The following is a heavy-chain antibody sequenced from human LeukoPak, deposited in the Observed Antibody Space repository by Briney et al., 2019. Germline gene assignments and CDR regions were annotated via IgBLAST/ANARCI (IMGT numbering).Heavy chain of an antibody. J-gene: IGHJ4*02. Sequence: HPGGSLRLSCAASGFTFSSYAMHWVRQAPGKGLEWVAVISYDGSNKYYADSVKGRFTISRDNSKNTLYLQMNSLRAEDTAVYYCAKVLRFLEWLTDTYAFDYWGQGTLVTVSS. CDR3: AKVLRFLEWLTDTYAFDY. V-gene: IGHV3-30-3*01. CDR1: GFTFSSYA. D-gene: IGHD3-3*01. CDR2: ISYDGSNK.